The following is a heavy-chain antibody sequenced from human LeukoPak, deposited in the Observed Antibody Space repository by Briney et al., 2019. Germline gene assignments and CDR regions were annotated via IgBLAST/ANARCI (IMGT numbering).Heavy chain of an antibody. J-gene: IGHJ4*02. D-gene: IGHD1-26*01. CDR3: ARDGRFAAYEPDY. V-gene: IGHV1-18*01. CDR1: GYTFTSYG. CDR2: ISAYSTYNGNT. Sequence: ASVKVSCKASGYTFTSYGISWVRQAPGQGPEWMGWISAYSTYNGNTNYAQKFQGRVTMTTDTSTSTAHMELRSLRYDDTAVYYCARDGRFAAYEPDYWGQGTLVTVSS.